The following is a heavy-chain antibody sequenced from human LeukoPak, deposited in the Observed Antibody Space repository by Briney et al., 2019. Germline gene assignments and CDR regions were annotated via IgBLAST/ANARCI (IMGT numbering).Heavy chain of an antibody. J-gene: IGHJ4*02. D-gene: IGHD6-6*01. V-gene: IGHV4-59*02. Sequence: SETLSLTCTVSGGSVSSYYWNWIRQPPGEGLEWIGYIYYTGSSNYNPSLKSRVSISVDTSKNQFSLKLTSVTAADTAVYFCARLSRGSSAGFDYWGQGVLVTVSS. CDR2: IYYTGSS. CDR3: ARLSRGSSAGFDY. CDR1: GGSVSSYY.